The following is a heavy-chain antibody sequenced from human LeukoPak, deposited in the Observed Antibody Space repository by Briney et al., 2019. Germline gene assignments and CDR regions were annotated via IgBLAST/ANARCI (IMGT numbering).Heavy chain of an antibody. J-gene: IGHJ5*02. Sequence: GGSLRLSCAASGFTFSSYWMSWVRQAPGKGLEWVAVISHDGGNKYYADSVKGRFTISRDNSKNTLYLQMNSLRAEDTAVYYCSGYNWFDPWGQGTLVTVSS. D-gene: IGHD3-22*01. CDR1: GFTFSSYW. CDR2: ISHDGGNK. V-gene: IGHV3-30*03. CDR3: SGYNWFDP.